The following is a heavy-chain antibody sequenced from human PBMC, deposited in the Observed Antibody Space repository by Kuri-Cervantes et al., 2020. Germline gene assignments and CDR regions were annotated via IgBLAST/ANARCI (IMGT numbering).Heavy chain of an antibody. V-gene: IGHV3-48*02. CDR3: ANTPYYDSSGDPGA. D-gene: IGHD3-22*01. Sequence: GGSLRLSCAASGFTFSSYIMNWVRQAPGKWLEWVSYISSSSITIYYADSVKVRFTISRDNAKNSLYMLMNSLRDEDTAVYYCANTPYYDSSGDPGAWGQGTMVTVSS. J-gene: IGHJ4*02. CDR2: ISSSSITI. CDR1: GFTFSSYI.